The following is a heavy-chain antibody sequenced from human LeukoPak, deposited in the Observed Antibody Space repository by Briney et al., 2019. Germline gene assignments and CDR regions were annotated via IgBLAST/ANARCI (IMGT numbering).Heavy chain of an antibody. CDR3: AGGRDV. V-gene: IGHV3-30*02. CDR2: IRSDGSNE. J-gene: IGHJ6*04. Sequence: GGSPSPSCAASGFTFSSYGLHWVRQAPGKGLEWVAFIRSDGSNEYYADSVKGRFTISRDNSKNTLYLQMNSLRAEDTAVYYCAGGRDVWRGGTAVPVSS. CDR1: GFTFSSYG.